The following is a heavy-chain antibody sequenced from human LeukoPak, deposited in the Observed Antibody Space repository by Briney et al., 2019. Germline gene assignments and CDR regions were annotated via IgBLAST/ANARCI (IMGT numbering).Heavy chain of an antibody. Sequence: PGGSLRLSCAASGFTFDDYAMHWVRQAPGKGLEWVSGISWSSGSIGYADSVKGRFTISRDNAKNSLYLQMNSLRAEDMALYYCAKDCGSGSGTFDAFDIWGQGTMVTLSS. J-gene: IGHJ3*02. V-gene: IGHV3-9*03. CDR2: ISWSSGSI. CDR1: GFTFDDYA. D-gene: IGHD1-26*01. CDR3: AKDCGSGSGTFDAFDI.